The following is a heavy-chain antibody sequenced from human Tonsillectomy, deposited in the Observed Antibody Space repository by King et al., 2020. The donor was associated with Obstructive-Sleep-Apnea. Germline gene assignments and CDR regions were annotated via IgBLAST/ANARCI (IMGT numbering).Heavy chain of an antibody. Sequence: DVQLVESGGGLVQPGRSLRLFCAASGFSFDDYAMHWVRQAPGKGLEWVSGINWNSGSIGYGDSVKGRFTISRDNAKNSLYLQMNSLRPEDTALYYCVKDRAGEVPDAFDIWGQGTMVTVSS. J-gene: IGHJ3*02. CDR3: VKDRAGEVPDAFDI. CDR1: GFSFDDYA. D-gene: IGHD3-16*01. CDR2: INWNSGSI. V-gene: IGHV3-9*01.